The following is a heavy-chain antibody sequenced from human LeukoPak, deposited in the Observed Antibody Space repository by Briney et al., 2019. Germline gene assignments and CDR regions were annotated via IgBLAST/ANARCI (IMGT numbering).Heavy chain of an antibody. CDR3: TRDTFGFHDY. Sequence: PGGSLRLSCAASGFTFSSYSMNWVRQAPGKGLEWVSSISSSSSYIYYADSVKGRFTISRDNAKNTLYLQMNSLRADDTAVYYCTRDTFGFHDYWGQGTLVTVSS. J-gene: IGHJ4*02. CDR1: GFTFSSYS. CDR2: ISSSSSYI. V-gene: IGHV3-21*01. D-gene: IGHD3-10*01.